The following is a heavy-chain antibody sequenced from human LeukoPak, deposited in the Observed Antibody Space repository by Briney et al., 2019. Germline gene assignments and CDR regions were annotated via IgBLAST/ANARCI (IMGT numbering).Heavy chain of an antibody. CDR2: IKRKSDGGTP. D-gene: IGHD3-10*01. CDR1: GFTFCNAW. J-gene: IGHJ5*02. CDR3: VTGGHYFGT. V-gene: IGHV3-15*01. Sequence: GGSPRLSCAASGFTFCNAWMSWVRQAPGKGVEWVGRIKRKSDGGTPDYAAPVKGRFTISRDDSINTLYLQMNSLKTDDTAVYHCVTGGHYFGTWGQGTLVTVSP.